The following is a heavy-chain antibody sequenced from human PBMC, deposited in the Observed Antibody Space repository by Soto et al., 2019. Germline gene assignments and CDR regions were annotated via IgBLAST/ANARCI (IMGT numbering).Heavy chain of an antibody. D-gene: IGHD6-13*01. V-gene: IGHV1-2*04. CDR3: ARGPIAAAGRIDY. CDR2: INPNSGGT. J-gene: IGHJ4*02. CDR1: GYSFSNYD. Sequence: ASVKVSCKASGYSFSNYDMHWVRQAPGQGLEWMGWINPNSGGTNYAQKFQGWVTMTRDTSISTAYMELSRLRSDDTAVYYCARGPIAAAGRIDYWGQGTLVTVSS.